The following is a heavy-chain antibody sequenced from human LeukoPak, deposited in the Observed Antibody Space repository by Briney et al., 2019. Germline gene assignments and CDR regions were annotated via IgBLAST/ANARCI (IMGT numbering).Heavy chain of an antibody. CDR3: ARGFSSSSWYYCGMDV. CDR1: GFTFRAYG. D-gene: IGHD6-13*01. CDR2: IWYGGSNK. Sequence: PGGSLRLSCTASGFTFRAYGVYWVRQAPGKGLEGVAVIWYGGSNKYYADSVKGRFTISRDNSKTTLYLQMNSLRAEDTAVYYCARGFSSSSWYYCGMDVWGQGTTVTVSS. J-gene: IGHJ6*02. V-gene: IGHV3-33*07.